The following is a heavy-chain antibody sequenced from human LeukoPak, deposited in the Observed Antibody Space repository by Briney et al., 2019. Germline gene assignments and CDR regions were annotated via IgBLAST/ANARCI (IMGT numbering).Heavy chain of an antibody. CDR2: ISGSGP. Sequence: GGSLRLSCAASGFTFSSYAMSWVRQAPGKGLEWVSGISGSGPHYVDSVKGRFTISRDNSKNTLYLQMDSLRAEDTAVYYCAKLAASAAPHEALDYWGQGTLVTVSS. CDR3: AKLAASAAPHEALDY. V-gene: IGHV3-23*01. CDR1: GFTFSSYA. D-gene: IGHD2-15*01. J-gene: IGHJ4*02.